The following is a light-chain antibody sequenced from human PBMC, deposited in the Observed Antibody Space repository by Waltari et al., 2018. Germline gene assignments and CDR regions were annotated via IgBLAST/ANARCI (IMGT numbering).Light chain of an antibody. CDR3: QQRSNWPS. CDR2: DAS. J-gene: IGKJ4*01. V-gene: IGKV3-11*01. Sequence: EIVLTQSPATLSLSPGERATLSCRASQRVSSYLAGYQQKPGQAPRLLIYDASNRATGIPARFSGSGSGTDFTLTISSLEPEDFAVYYCQQRSNWPSFGGGTKVEIK. CDR1: QRVSSY.